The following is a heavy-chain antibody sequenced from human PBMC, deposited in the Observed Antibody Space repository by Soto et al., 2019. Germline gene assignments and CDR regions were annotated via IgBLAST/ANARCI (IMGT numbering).Heavy chain of an antibody. D-gene: IGHD6-19*01. V-gene: IGHV3-48*01. J-gene: IGHJ4*02. CDR2: IDSGGGTI. CDR3: ACRTSGWYSDY. CDR1: GFTFSSYS. Sequence: EVQLVESGGGLVQPGGSLRLSCAASGFTFSSYSMIWVRQAPGKGLECISYIDSGGGTIYYADSVKGRFTISRDNAKNSLYLQMNSLRAEHTAVYYCACRTSGWYSDYWGLGTLLTVSS.